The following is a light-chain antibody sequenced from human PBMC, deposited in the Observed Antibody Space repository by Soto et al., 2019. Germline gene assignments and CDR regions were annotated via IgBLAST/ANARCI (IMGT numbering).Light chain of an antibody. V-gene: IGKV1-5*03. CDR2: KAS. CDR3: QQYESFPRT. CDR1: QSINNW. J-gene: IGKJ1*01. Sequence: DIQMTQSPSTLSASVGDRVTITCRASQSINNWLAWYQQKPGKAPKLFIFKASTLESGVPSRLSGSGSGTKFTLSISSLQPDDFATYFCQQYESFPRTFGQGTKVEIK.